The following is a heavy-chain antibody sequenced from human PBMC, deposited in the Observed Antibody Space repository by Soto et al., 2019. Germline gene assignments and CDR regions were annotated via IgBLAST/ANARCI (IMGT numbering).Heavy chain of an antibody. CDR3: ATAPRVVTLIGGWYFDL. CDR2: IIPIFGVP. CDR1: GITLNSYS. D-gene: IGHD2-15*01. J-gene: IGHJ2*01. Sequence: QVKLVQSGAEVKKPGSSVKVSCKASGITLNSYSITWVRQAPGQGLEWMGRIIPIFGVPNYAQKFQGRVTITADISTNTVYMEINSLRSEDTAVYYCATAPRVVTLIGGWYFDLWGRGTLVTVSS. V-gene: IGHV1-69*02.